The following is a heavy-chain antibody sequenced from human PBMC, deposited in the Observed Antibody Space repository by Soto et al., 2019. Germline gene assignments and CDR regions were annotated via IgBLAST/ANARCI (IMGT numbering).Heavy chain of an antibody. CDR3: ARDLRRYSGSYTPDY. CDR2: ISYDGSNK. D-gene: IGHD1-26*01. V-gene: IGHV3-30*19. Sequence: QVQLVESGGGVVQPGRSLRLSCAESGFTFSTYGMHWVRQAPGKGLEWVAVISYDGSNKYYADSVKGRFTISRDNSKNTVYLQMNSLKAEDTAVYYCARDLRRYSGSYTPDYWGQGTLVTVSS. J-gene: IGHJ4*02. CDR1: GFTFSTYG.